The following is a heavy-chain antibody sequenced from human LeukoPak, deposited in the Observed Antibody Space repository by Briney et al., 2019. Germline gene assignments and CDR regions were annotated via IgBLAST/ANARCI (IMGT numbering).Heavy chain of an antibody. CDR2: MNPNSGNT. D-gene: IGHD3-10*01. CDR1: GYTFTSYD. V-gene: IGHV1-8*01. CDR3: ARGVHYYGSGSPEENWFDP. Sequence: ASVKVSCKASGYTFTSYDINWVRQATGQGLEWMGWMNPNSGNTGYAQKFQGRVTMTRNTSISTAYMELSSLRSEDTAVYYCARGVHYYGSGSPEENWFDPWGQETLVTVSS. J-gene: IGHJ5*02.